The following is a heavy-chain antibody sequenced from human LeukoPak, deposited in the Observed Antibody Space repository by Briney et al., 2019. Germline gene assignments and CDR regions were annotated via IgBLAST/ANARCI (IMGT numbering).Heavy chain of an antibody. CDR3: ARDRPAVVAVAVPFDG. CDR1: GYNFITYG. J-gene: IGHJ4*02. CDR2: ISAYNGNT. Sequence: ASVTVSYKASGYNFITYGYSWVRQAPGQGLEWMGWISAYNGNTNYAQKFQGRVTMTTDTSSNTASMELRSLRSDDTAVYYCARDRPAVVAVAVPFDGWGQGTLVTVSS. V-gene: IGHV1-18*01. D-gene: IGHD6-13*01.